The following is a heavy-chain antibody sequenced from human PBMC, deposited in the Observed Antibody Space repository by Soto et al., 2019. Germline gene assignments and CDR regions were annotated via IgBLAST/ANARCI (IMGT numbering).Heavy chain of an antibody. D-gene: IGHD1-1*01. J-gene: IGHJ4*02. CDR2: ISYDASEP. CDR3: AAWAERAPDVH. V-gene: IGHV3-33*01. CDR1: EFSFSVYG. Sequence: PGGSLRLSCEASEFSFSVYGLHWVRLAPGKGLEWVAVISYDASEPSYAGSVEGRFTISRDNSKPTLYLQMNSLSADDTAVDYCAAWAERAPDVHRGQRTFVTVSS.